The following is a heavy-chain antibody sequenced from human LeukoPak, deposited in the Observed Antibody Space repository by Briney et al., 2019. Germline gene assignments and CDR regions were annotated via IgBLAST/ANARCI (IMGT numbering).Heavy chain of an antibody. CDR3: AREMATITGVFDY. CDR2: INPNSGGT. Sequence: ASVKVSCKASGYTFTGYYMHWVRQAPGQGLEWMGWINPNSGGTNYAQKFQGWVTMTRDTSTSTVYMELSSLRSEDTAVYYCAREMATITGVFDYWGQGTLVTVSS. D-gene: IGHD5-24*01. V-gene: IGHV1-2*04. CDR1: GYTFTGYY. J-gene: IGHJ4*02.